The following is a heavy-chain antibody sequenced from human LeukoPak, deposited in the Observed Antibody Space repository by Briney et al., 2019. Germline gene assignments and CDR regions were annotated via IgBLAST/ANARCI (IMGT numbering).Heavy chain of an antibody. CDR1: GFDFSSNW. V-gene: IGHV3-74*01. Sequence: GGSLRLSCAASGFDFSSNWMHWVRHAPGQGLVWVSRIKGDGISTNYADSMKGRFTISRDIAKNTLYLQMNSLRAEDTGVYYCAKDHYWSIDYWGRGTLVTVSS. D-gene: IGHD3-3*01. CDR3: AKDHYWSIDY. CDR2: IKGDGIST. J-gene: IGHJ4*02.